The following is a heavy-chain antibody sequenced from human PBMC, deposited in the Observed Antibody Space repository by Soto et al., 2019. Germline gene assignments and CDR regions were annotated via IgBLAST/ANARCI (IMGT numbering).Heavy chain of an antibody. Sequence: ASVKVSCKASGYTFSRYAVLWVRQAPGQRLEWMGWINGDNGNTKYSQKFQDRVTITRDKSASAAYMELNSLRSEDTAVYYCARGATVQLSLSDFAYWGQGILVTVCS. J-gene: IGHJ4*02. CDR3: ARGATVQLSLSDFAY. V-gene: IGHV1-3*01. D-gene: IGHD4-17*01. CDR1: GYTFSRYA. CDR2: INGDNGNT.